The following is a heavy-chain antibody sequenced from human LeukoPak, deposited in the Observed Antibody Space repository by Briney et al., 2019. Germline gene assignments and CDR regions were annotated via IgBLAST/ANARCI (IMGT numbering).Heavy chain of an antibody. CDR2: IYPGDSDT. Sequence: GESLKISCKGSGYSFTSYWIGWVRQMPGKGLKWMGIIYPGDSDTRYSPSFQGQVTISADKSISTAYLQWSSLKASDTAMYYCARRGMYYYDSSGGLDYWGQGTLVTVSS. J-gene: IGHJ4*02. CDR3: ARRGMYYYDSSGGLDY. CDR1: GYSFTSYW. V-gene: IGHV5-51*01. D-gene: IGHD3-22*01.